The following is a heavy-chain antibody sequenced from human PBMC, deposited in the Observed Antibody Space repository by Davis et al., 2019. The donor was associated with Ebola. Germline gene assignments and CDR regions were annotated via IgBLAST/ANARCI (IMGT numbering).Heavy chain of an antibody. D-gene: IGHD5-24*01. CDR3: ARLNDGWIRPNWFDP. V-gene: IGHV3-33*01. J-gene: IGHJ5*02. CDR1: GFTFSSYG. Sequence: GESLKISCAASGFTFSSYGMHWVRQAPGKGLEWVAVIWYDGSNKYYADSVKGRFTISRDNSKNTLYLQMNSLRAEDTAVYYCARLNDGWIRPNWFDPWGQGTLVTVSS. CDR2: IWYDGSNK.